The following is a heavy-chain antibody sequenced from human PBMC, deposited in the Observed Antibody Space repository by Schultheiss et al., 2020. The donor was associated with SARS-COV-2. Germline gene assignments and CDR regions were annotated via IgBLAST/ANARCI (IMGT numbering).Heavy chain of an antibody. V-gene: IGHV3-23*01. J-gene: IGHJ6*02. Sequence: GGSLRLSCAASGFTFSSYSMNWVRQAPGKGLEWASAISGSGGSTYYADSVKGRFTISRDNSKNTLYLQMNSLRAGDTAVYYCAREKGVVVAENYYYYGMDVWGQGTTVTVSS. CDR1: GFTFSSYS. CDR2: ISGSGGST. D-gene: IGHD2-15*01. CDR3: AREKGVVVAENYYYYGMDV.